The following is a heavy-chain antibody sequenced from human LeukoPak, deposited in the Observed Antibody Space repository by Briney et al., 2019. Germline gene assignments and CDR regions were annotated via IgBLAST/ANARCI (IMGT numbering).Heavy chain of an antibody. V-gene: IGHV3-30*18. CDR3: AKDRIQLWSDAFDI. J-gene: IGHJ3*02. CDR2: ISYDGSNK. Sequence: PGGSLRLSCAASGFTFSSYGMHWVRQAPGKGLEWVAVISYDGSNKYYADSVKGRFTISRDNSKNTLYLQMNGLRAEDTTVYYCAKDRIQLWSDAFDIWGQGTMVTVSS. D-gene: IGHD5-18*01. CDR1: GFTFSSYG.